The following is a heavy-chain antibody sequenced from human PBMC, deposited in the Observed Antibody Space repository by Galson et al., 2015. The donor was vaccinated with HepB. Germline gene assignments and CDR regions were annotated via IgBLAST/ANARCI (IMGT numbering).Heavy chain of an antibody. Sequence: SLRLSCAASGFTFDDYAMRWVRQAPGKGLEWVSGISWNSGSIGYADSVKGRFTISRDNAKNSLYLQMNSLRAEDTALYYCAKDIIRGGPFTMVRGVIKGYYYGMDVWGQGTTVTVSS. D-gene: IGHD3-10*01. CDR1: GFTFDDYA. J-gene: IGHJ6*02. CDR2: ISWNSGSI. CDR3: AKDIIRGGPFTMVRGVIKGYYYGMDV. V-gene: IGHV3-9*01.